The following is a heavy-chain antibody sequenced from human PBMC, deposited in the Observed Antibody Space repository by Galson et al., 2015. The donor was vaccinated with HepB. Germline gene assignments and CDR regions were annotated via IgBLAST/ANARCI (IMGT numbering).Heavy chain of an antibody. J-gene: IGHJ4*02. Sequence: VKVSCKASGYSFTTYSIHWVRQAPGQSLEWMGWINTGNGNTKYSQRFQGRFTITRDTSASTAYMELSSLRSEDTAVYYCTRGGYSSSSPLDYWGQGTLVPVSS. CDR2: INTGNGNT. CDR3: TRGGYSSSSPLDY. V-gene: IGHV1-3*04. D-gene: IGHD6-6*01. CDR1: GYSFTTYS.